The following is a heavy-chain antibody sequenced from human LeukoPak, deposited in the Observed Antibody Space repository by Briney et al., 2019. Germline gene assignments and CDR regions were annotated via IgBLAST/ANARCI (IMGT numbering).Heavy chain of an antibody. D-gene: IGHD3-22*01. Sequence: GGSLRLSCVVSGFTFSDFAMSWVRRAPGKGLEWVSAITGSGETKYYADSVKGRFTMSRDNSKNTLYLQMNSLRDEDTAEYFCAKESLVVIESYFDNWGQGTLVTVST. J-gene: IGHJ4*02. CDR3: AKESLVVIESYFDN. CDR1: GFTFSDFA. V-gene: IGHV3-23*01. CDR2: ITGSGETK.